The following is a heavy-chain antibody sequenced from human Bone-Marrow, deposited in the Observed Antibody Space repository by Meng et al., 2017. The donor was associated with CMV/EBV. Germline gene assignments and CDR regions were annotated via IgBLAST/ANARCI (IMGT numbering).Heavy chain of an antibody. J-gene: IGHJ5*02. D-gene: IGHD4-23*01. V-gene: IGHV1-2*02. CDR3: ARDIGPLGITGVRDYGWFDP. Sequence: ASVKVSCKASGYTFTGYYMHWVRQAPGQGLEWMGWINPNSGGTNYAQKFQGRVTMTRDTSISTAYMELSRLRSDDTAVYYCARDIGPLGITGVRDYGWFDPWGQGTLVTVSS. CDR1: GYTFTGYY. CDR2: INPNSGGT.